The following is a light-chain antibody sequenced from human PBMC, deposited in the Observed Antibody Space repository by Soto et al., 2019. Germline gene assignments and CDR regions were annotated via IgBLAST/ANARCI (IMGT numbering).Light chain of an antibody. CDR2: EVS. CDR3: SSYTSTNTQV. J-gene: IGLJ1*01. Sequence: QSALTQPASVSGSPGQSITISCTGTSSDVGAYKYVSWYQQHPGKAPKLMIYEVSNRPSGVSNRFSGSKSGNTASATISGLQAEDGADYYCSSYTSTNTQVFGTGTKVTVL. CDR1: SSDVGAYKY. V-gene: IGLV2-14*01.